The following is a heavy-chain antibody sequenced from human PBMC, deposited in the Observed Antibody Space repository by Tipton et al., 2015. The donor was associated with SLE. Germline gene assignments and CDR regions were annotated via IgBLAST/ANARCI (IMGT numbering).Heavy chain of an antibody. Sequence: TLSLTCTVSRGSISISHYYWGWVRQSPGKGLEWIGTIYYSGTTYYNPSLVDRVSISLDTSKNQFSLKLNSVTAADTAVYYCARHQDVVVVTPLDFWGRGTLVVVSS. CDR2: IYYSGTT. CDR3: ARHQDVVVVTPLDF. J-gene: IGHJ4*02. D-gene: IGHD2-21*01. CDR1: RGSISISHYY. V-gene: IGHV4-39*07.